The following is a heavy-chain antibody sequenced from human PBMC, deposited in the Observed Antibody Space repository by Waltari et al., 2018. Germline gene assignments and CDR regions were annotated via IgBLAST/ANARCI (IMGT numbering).Heavy chain of an antibody. CDR1: GFTFSSYA. CDR2: ISGSGGST. J-gene: IGHJ4*02. V-gene: IGHV3-23*04. CDR3: AKTEMVITDYFDY. Sequence: EIQLVESGGDLVQPGGSLRLSCVTSGFTFSSYAMSWVRQAPGKGLEWVSAISGSGGSTYYADSVKGRFTISRDNSKNTLYLQMNSLRAEDTAVYYCAKTEMVITDYFDYWGQGTLVTVSS. D-gene: IGHD3-22*01.